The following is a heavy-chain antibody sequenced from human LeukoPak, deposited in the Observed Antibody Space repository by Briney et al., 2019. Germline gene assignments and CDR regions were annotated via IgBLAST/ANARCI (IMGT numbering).Heavy chain of an antibody. J-gene: IGHJ4*02. CDR1: GYTFTSYY. CDR3: ARSPSGELDY. D-gene: IGHD1-26*01. V-gene: IGHV1-2*02. Sequence: GASVKVSCKTSGYTFTSYYIHWVRQPPGQGLDYMGWINPDNGGTNYAQHFQGRVIMTRDNSISTAYTQLSRLTSDDTAVYYCARSPSGELDYWGRGTLVSVSS. CDR2: INPDNGGT.